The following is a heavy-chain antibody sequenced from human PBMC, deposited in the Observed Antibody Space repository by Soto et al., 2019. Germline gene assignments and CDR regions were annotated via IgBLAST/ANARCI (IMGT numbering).Heavy chain of an antibody. J-gene: IGHJ6*02. CDR2: ISYDGSNK. CDR1: GFTFSSYA. Sequence: HPGGSLRLSCAASGFTFSSYAMHWVRQAPGKGLGWVAVISYDGSNKYYADSVKGRFTISRDNSKHTLYLQMNSLRAEDTAVYYCARVKSPYCSSTSCTVHGMAVWGQGATVTVS. CDR3: ARVKSPYCSSTSCTVHGMAV. D-gene: IGHD2-2*01. V-gene: IGHV3-30-3*01.